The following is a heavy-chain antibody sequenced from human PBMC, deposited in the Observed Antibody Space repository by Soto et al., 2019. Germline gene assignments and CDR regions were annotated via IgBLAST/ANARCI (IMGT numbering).Heavy chain of an antibody. CDR3: AKYSASSGSGYFDY. D-gene: IGHD3-22*01. CDR1: GFTFSSYA. V-gene: IGHV3-23*01. J-gene: IGHJ4*02. CDR2: ISGSGGST. Sequence: GGSLRLSCAASGFTFSSYAMSWVRQAPGEGLEWVSAISGSGGSTYYADSVKGRFTISRDNSKNTLYLQMNSLRAEDTAVYYCAKYSASSGSGYFDYWGQGTLVTVSS.